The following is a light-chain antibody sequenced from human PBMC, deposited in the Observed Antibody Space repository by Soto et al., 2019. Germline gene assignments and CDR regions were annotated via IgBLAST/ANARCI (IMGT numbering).Light chain of an antibody. Sequence: EIVLTQSPGTLPLSPGERATLSCRASQSVDSTYLGWYQQKSGQAPRLLIYTASSRATGIPDRFSGSGSGTDFTLTISRLEPEDFAVYYCQQYGSSPITFGQGTRLEIK. V-gene: IGKV3-20*01. CDR2: TAS. J-gene: IGKJ5*01. CDR3: QQYGSSPIT. CDR1: QSVDSTY.